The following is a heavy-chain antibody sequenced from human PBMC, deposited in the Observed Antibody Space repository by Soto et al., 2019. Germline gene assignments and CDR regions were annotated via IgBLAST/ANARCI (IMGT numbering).Heavy chain of an antibody. J-gene: IGHJ6*02. CDR3: ARDLDRYCSATSCHAMDV. CDR1: GGSIRSTNW. D-gene: IGHD2-15*01. CDR2: VYHNGTS. Sequence: SETLSLTCVVSGGSIRSTNWWAWVRQTPGKGLEWIGEVYHNGTSNYNPSLKGRATISVDRSKDQVSLRLNSVIDADTAVYYCARDLDRYCSATSCHAMDVWGQGTPVTVSS. V-gene: IGHV4-4*02.